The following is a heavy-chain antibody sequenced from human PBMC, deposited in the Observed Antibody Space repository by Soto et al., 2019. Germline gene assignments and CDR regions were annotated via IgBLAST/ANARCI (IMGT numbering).Heavy chain of an antibody. CDR1: GYTFTSYD. D-gene: IGHD6-13*01. J-gene: IGHJ4*02. V-gene: IGHV1-8*01. CDR2: MNPNSGNT. Sequence: QVQLVQSGAEVKKPGASVKVSCETSGYTFTSYDINWVRQATGHGLEWMGWMNPNSGNTGYAQNLQGRVTMTRNTSISTAYMELSGLRSDDTAVYYCARGRSTSWFSDYWGQGTLVTVSS. CDR3: ARGRSTSWFSDY.